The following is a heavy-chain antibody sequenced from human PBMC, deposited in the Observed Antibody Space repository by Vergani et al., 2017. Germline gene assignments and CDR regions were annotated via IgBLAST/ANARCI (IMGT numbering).Heavy chain of an antibody. D-gene: IGHD3-16*01. CDR2: IIPVLGKT. V-gene: IGHV1-69*09. CDR1: GGTFSSYA. CDR3: ASSNPGDAGGSDY. Sequence: QVQLVQSGAEVKKPGSSVKVSCKASGGTFSSYAISWVRQAPGQGLEWMGRIIPVLGKTKYAQDFQGRLTITADTSTSTAYMELTSLRSQDTAVYYCASSNPGDAGGSDYWGQGTLVTVSS. J-gene: IGHJ4*02.